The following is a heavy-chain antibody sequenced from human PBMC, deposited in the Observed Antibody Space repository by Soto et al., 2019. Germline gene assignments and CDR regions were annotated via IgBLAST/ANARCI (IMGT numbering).Heavy chain of an antibody. CDR1: GFTFSSYG. Sequence: GGSLRLSCAASGFTFSSYGMHWVRQAPGKGLEWVAVISYGGSNKYYADSVKGRFTISRDNSKNTLYLQMNSLRAEDTAVYYCAKAHGDGAFDIWGQGTMVTVSS. J-gene: IGHJ3*02. CDR2: ISYGGSNK. V-gene: IGHV3-30*18. CDR3: AKAHGDGAFDI.